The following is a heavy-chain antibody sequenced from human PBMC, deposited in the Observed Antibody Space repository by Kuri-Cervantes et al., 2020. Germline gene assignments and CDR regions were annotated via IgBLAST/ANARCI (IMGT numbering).Heavy chain of an antibody. CDR2: IGTAGDT. Sequence: GGSLRLSCAASGFTFSSYDMHWVRQATGKGLEWVSAIGTAGDTYYPGSVKGRFTISRENAKNSLYLQMNSLRAGDTAVYYCARRIAAAGIYYYGMDVWGQGPTVTVSS. CDR1: GFTFSSYD. D-gene: IGHD6-13*01. V-gene: IGHV3-13*01. CDR3: ARRIAAAGIYYYGMDV. J-gene: IGHJ6*02.